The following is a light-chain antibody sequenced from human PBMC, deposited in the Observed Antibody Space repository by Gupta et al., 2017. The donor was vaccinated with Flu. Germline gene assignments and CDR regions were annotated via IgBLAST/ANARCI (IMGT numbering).Light chain of an antibody. CDR3: ASYTITNALV. Sequence: SIPLSCSGTSSDVGALMLVSWYLKHPGNLPKVLIYEVNSRRSGASIRFSGSKSGNTASLTISGLQAEDEADYYCASYTITNALVFGTGTKLTVL. CDR1: SSDVGALML. V-gene: IGLV2-14*01. J-gene: IGLJ1*01. CDR2: EVN.